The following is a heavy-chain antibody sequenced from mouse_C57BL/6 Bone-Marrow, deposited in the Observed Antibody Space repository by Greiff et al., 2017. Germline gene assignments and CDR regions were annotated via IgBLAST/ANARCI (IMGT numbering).Heavy chain of an antibody. D-gene: IGHD2-2*01. V-gene: IGHV5-4*01. Sequence: EVQRVESGGGLVKPGGSLKLSCAASVFTFSSYAMSWVRQTPEKRLEWVATISDGGSYTYYPDNVKGRFTISRDNAKNNLYLQMSHLKSADTAMYYCARERGSTMVTTGFAYWGQGTLVTVSA. CDR1: VFTFSSYA. CDR3: ARERGSTMVTTGFAY. J-gene: IGHJ3*01. CDR2: ISDGGSYT.